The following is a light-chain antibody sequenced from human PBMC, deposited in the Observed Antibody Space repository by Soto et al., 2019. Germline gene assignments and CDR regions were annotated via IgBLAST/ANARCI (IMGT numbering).Light chain of an antibody. CDR3: QQYYSTPPWT. Sequence: DNVMTQSPDSLAVSLGERATINCKSSQSVLYSSNNKNYLAWYQQKPGQPPKLLIYWASTRESGVPDRFSGSGSGTEFTLTISSLQAEDVAVYYCQQYYSTPPWTFGQGTKVEIK. J-gene: IGKJ1*01. CDR1: QSVLYSSNNKNY. V-gene: IGKV4-1*01. CDR2: WAS.